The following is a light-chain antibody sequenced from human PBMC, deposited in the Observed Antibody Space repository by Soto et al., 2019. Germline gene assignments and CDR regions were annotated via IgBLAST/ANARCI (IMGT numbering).Light chain of an antibody. CDR3: QSFDSSLSGWV. J-gene: IGLJ2*01. CDR1: SSNIGAGYD. V-gene: IGLV1-40*01. CDR2: GNS. Sequence: QSVLTQPPSVSGAPGQRVTISCTGSSSNIGAGYDVHWYQQLPGTAPKLLIYGNSNRPSGVPDRISGSKPGTSASLAISGLQAEDEADYYCQSFDSSLSGWVFGGGTQLTVL.